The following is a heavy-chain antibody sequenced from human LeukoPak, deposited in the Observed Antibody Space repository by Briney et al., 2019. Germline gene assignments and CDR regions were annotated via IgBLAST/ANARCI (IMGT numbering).Heavy chain of an antibody. CDR2: IYFSGSS. V-gene: IGHV4-59*08. D-gene: IGHD6-19*01. CDR1: GDSIGTYY. CDR3: ARYHSSGLAY. Sequence: PSETLSLTCTVSGDSIGTYYWSWIRQPPGKGLEWIGSIYFSGSSYYNPSLKSRVTISVDTSKNQYSPKLSSVAAADTAVYYCARYHSSGLAYWGQGTLVTVSS. J-gene: IGHJ4*02.